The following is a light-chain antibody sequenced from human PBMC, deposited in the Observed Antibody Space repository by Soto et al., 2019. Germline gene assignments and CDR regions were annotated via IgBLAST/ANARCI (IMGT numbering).Light chain of an antibody. CDR2: EVA. V-gene: IGLV2-8*01. CDR3: SSHADSYNWV. Sequence: QSALTQPPSASGSPGQSVTISCTGTNSDVGGYDYVSWYQQHPGEAPKLMIYEVAKRPSGVPDRFSGSKSGNTASLTVSGLQAEDEADYYCSSHADSYNWVFGGGTKL. J-gene: IGLJ3*02. CDR1: NSDVGGYDY.